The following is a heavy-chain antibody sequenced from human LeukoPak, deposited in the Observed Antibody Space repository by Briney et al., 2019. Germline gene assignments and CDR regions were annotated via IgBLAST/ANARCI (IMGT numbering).Heavy chain of an antibody. D-gene: IGHD3-22*01. J-gene: IGHJ5*02. CDR3: AKEAPYYYDSSQGFDP. CDR2: IRYDGSNK. CDR1: GFTFSSYG. V-gene: IGHV3-30*02. Sequence: GGSLRLSCAASGFTFSSYGMHWVRQAPGKGLEWVAFIRYDGSNKYYADSVKGRFTISRDNPKNTLYLQMNSLRAEDTAVYYCAKEAPYYYDSSQGFDPWGQGTLVTVSS.